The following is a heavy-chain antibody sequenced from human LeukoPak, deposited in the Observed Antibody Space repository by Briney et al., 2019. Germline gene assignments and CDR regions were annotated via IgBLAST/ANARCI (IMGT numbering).Heavy chain of an antibody. D-gene: IGHD2-21*02. J-gene: IGHJ4*02. V-gene: IGHV3-23*01. Sequence: GGSLRLSCAASEFTFDNYAMSWVRQAPGKGLEWVSVISGSGYYSYYADSVKGRFTISGDNAGNSLYLQMNSLRAEDTAVYYCTTSLPHIVEVTTSDGGNWGQGTLVTVSS. CDR3: TTSLPHIVEVTTSDGGN. CDR2: ISGSGYYS. CDR1: EFTFDNYA.